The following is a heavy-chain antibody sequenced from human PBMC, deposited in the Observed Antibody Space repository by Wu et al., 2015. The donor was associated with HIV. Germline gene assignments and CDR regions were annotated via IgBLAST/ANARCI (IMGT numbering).Heavy chain of an antibody. D-gene: IGHD3-10*01. V-gene: IGHV1-2*02. J-gene: IGHJ6*03. CDR1: GDTFDTYG. CDR2: INPNSGAT. CDR3: GRGRGSNYYMDV. Sequence: VQSGGELKKPGASMKVSCKTSGDTFDTYGITWVRQAPGQGLEWMGWINPNSGATKYAQKFQGRVTMTRDTSISTAYMELSRLRSDDTAVYYCGRGRGSNYYMDVWGKGTTVTVSS.